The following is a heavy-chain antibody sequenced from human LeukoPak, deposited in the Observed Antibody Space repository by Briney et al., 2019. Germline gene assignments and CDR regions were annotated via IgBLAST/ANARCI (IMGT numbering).Heavy chain of an antibody. J-gene: IGHJ5*02. Sequence: GASVKVSCKASGYTFTGYYMHWVRQAPGQGLEWMGWINPNSGGTNYAQKFQGRVTMTRDTSISTAYMELSRLRSDDTAVYYCARFRYYYGSGSSHRSNLLDPGGQGTLVTVSS. D-gene: IGHD3-10*01. V-gene: IGHV1-2*02. CDR2: INPNSGGT. CDR3: ARFRYYYGSGSSHRSNLLDP. CDR1: GYTFTGYY.